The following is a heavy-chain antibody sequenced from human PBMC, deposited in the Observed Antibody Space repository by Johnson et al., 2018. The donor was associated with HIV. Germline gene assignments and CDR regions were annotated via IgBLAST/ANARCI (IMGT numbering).Heavy chain of an antibody. V-gene: IGHV3-11*04. Sequence: VQLVESGGGLVKPGGSLRLSFAVSGFTFSDYYMSWIRQAPGKGLEWISYISGGGSAIYYADSVKGRFTISRDNAKNSLYLQMNSLIAEDTAVYYCARDRVGATAFNIWAQGTLVTVSS. CDR1: GFTFSDYY. J-gene: IGHJ3*02. CDR2: ISGGGSAI. CDR3: ARDRVGATAFNI. D-gene: IGHD1-26*01.